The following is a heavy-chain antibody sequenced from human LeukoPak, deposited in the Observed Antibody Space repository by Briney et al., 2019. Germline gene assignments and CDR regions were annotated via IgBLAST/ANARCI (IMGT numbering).Heavy chain of an antibody. CDR2: IYYSGST. J-gene: IGHJ4*02. CDR3: ARAVHDYYGSGSSTYYFDY. Sequence: TSETLSLTCTVSGGSISSYYWSWIRQPPGKGLEWIGYIYYSGSTNYNPSLKSRVTISVDTSKNQFSLKLSSVTAADTAVYYCARAVHDYYGSGSSTYYFDYWGQGTLVTVSP. CDR1: GGSISSYY. V-gene: IGHV4-59*01. D-gene: IGHD3-10*01.